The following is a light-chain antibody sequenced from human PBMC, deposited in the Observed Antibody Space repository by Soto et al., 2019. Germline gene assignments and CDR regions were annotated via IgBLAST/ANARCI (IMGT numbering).Light chain of an antibody. J-gene: IGKJ2*01. CDR1: QSVTNW. CDR2: KAS. Sequence: DIQMTQSPSTLSASVGDRVTITCRASQSVTNWLAWYQQKPGKAPKLLIYKASNLESGVPSRFSGSGSGTEFTLTISCLQPDDFASYCCQQYNTFPPYTFGQGTKLEIK. V-gene: IGKV1-5*03. CDR3: QQYNTFPPYT.